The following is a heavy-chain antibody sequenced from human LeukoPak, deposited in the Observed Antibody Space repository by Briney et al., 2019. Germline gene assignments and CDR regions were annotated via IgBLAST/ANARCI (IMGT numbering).Heavy chain of an antibody. CDR1: GGSISSYY. Sequence: PSETLSLTCTVSGGSISSYYWSWIRQPPGKGLEWIANIYYSGSTNYSPSLRSRVTISVDTSKNQFSLELTSVTAADTAVYYCARGVWSSGWSAYYFDYRGQGTLVTVSS. V-gene: IGHV4-59*01. CDR3: ARGVWSSGWSAYYFDY. J-gene: IGHJ4*02. CDR2: IYYSGST. D-gene: IGHD6-19*01.